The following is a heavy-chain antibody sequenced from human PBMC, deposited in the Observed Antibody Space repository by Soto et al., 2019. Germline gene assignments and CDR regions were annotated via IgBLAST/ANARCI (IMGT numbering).Heavy chain of an antibody. CDR2: IYATGTT. Sequence: PSETLSLTCTVSGASISGFYWSWIRKSAGKGLEWIGRIYATGTTDYNPSLKSRVMMSVDTSKKQFSLKLRSVTAADTAVYYCGRDGPKTLRDWSDHWGHGISVTVSS. J-gene: IGHJ5*02. CDR3: GRDGPKTLRDWSDH. V-gene: IGHV4-4*07. CDR1: GASISGFY. D-gene: IGHD3-16*01.